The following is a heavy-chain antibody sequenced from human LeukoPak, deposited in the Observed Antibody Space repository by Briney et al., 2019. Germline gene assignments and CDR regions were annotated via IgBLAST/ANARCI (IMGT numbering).Heavy chain of an antibody. CDR1: GYTFTIYY. V-gene: IGHV1-46*01. CDR2: INPSGGST. J-gene: IGHJ4*02. CDR3: ARVLADSSGSYYFDY. Sequence: GASVKVSCKASGYTFTIYYMHWVRQAPGQGLEWMGIINPSGGSTSYAQKFQGRVTMTRDTSTSTVYMELSSLRSEDTAVYYCARVLADSSGSYYFDYWGQGTLVTVSS. D-gene: IGHD3-22*01.